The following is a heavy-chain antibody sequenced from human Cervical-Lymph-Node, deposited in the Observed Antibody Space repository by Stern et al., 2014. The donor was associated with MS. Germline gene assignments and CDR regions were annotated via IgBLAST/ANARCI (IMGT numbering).Heavy chain of an antibody. CDR1: GGSISSTSFY. Sequence: VQLLESGPGLVKPSQTLSLTCTVSGGSISSTSFYWSWIRQSAGKGLEWIGGIYPSGNANYNPSLKSRVAMSVDTSKNQFSLRLSSVTAADTAVYYCARDYCGGDCYYNWFDPWGQGTLVTVSS. D-gene: IGHD2-21*02. CDR3: ARDYCGGDCYYNWFDP. V-gene: IGHV4-61*02. CDR2: IYPSGNA. J-gene: IGHJ5*02.